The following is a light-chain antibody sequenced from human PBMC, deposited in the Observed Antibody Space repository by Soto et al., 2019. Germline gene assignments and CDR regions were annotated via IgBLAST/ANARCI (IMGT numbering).Light chain of an antibody. CDR3: LQDSGYVPT. CDR2: AAS. J-gene: IGKJ4*01. Sequence: PLPQSPSTLSRSIEDRVTITCRASQTISSWLAWYQQKPGKLPKRLIYAASDLESGVPSRFSGSGSGTEFTLTISSLQSEDFATYYCLQDSGYVPTFGGGSKV. V-gene: IGKV1-5*01. CDR1: QTISSW.